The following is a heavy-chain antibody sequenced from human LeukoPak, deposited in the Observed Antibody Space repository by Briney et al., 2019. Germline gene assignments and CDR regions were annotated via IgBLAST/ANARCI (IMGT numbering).Heavy chain of an antibody. CDR2: ISGSGGNT. J-gene: IGHJ4*02. V-gene: IGHV3-23*01. CDR1: GLTFSNYA. D-gene: IGHD2-2*01. Sequence: GGSLRLSCAASGLTFSNYAMSWVRQAPEKGLEWVSAISGSGGNTYYADSVKGRFTISRDNSKNTLYLQMNSLRAEDTAVYYCAKCPTGSPSCSYYFDYWGQGTLVTVSS. CDR3: AKCPTGSPSCSYYFDY.